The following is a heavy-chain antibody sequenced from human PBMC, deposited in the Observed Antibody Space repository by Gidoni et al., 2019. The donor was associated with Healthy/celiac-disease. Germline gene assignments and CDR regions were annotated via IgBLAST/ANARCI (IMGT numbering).Heavy chain of an antibody. J-gene: IGHJ6*02. D-gene: IGHD2-2*01. Sequence: WISAYNGNTNYAQKLQGRVTMTTDTSTSTAYMELRSLRSDDTAVYYCARDPGPKMEYQLLSYYYGMDVWGQGTTVTVSS. V-gene: IGHV1-18*01. CDR3: ARDPGPKMEYQLLSYYYGMDV. CDR2: ISAYNGNT.